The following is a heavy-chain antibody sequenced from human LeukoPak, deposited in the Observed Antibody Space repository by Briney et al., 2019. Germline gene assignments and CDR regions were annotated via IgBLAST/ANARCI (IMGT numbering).Heavy chain of an antibody. CDR1: GFTFSDYY. D-gene: IGHD3-3*01. CDR3: AGLRFLEEGWFDP. J-gene: IGHJ5*02. V-gene: IGHV3-11*01. Sequence: GGSLRLSCAASGFTFSDYYMSWIRQAPGKGLEWVSYISSSGSTIYYADSVKGRFTISRDNAKNSLYLQMNSLRAEDTAVYYCAGLRFLEEGWFDPWGQGTLVTVSS. CDR2: ISSSGSTI.